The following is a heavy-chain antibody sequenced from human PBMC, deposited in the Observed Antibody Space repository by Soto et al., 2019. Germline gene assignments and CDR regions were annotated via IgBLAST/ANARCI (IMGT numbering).Heavy chain of an antibody. J-gene: IGHJ1*01. CDR2: INHSGST. CDR3: ARGLPLDGGTDQYFFQH. V-gene: IGHV4-34*01. CDR1: AGSFSGYY. Sequence: QVQLQQWGAGLLKPSETLSLTCAVYAGSFSGYYWSWIRQSPGKGLEWIGEINHSGSTNYNPSLKNRVTISVDTSETRFSRKLSSVTAADAAVYYCARGLPLDGGTDQYFFQHWGQGTLVTVSS. D-gene: IGHD1-26*01.